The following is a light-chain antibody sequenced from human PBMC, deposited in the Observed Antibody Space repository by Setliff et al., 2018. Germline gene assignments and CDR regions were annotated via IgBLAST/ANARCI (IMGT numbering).Light chain of an antibody. Sequence: QSALTQPASVSGSPGQSITISCTGTSSAVGYYNYVSWYQQHPGKAPKLMIYEVSNRPSGVSNRFSGSKSGNTASLTISGLQAEDEADYYCSSYTSSSTRVFGTGTKVT. CDR3: SSYTSSSTRV. CDR2: EVS. J-gene: IGLJ1*01. CDR1: SSAVGYYNY. V-gene: IGLV2-14*01.